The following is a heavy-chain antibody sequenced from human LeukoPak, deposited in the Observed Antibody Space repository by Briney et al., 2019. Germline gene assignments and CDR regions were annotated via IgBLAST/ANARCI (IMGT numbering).Heavy chain of an antibody. CDR3: AGGGGFRYRGVYYYYYGMDV. V-gene: IGHV3-48*03. CDR1: GFTFSSYE. Sequence: GGSLRLSCAASGFTFSSYEMNWVRQAPGKGLEWVSYISSSGSTIYYADSVKGRFTISRDNAKNSLYLQMNSLRAEDTAVYYCAGGGGFRYRGVYYYYYGMDVWGQGTTVTVSS. CDR2: ISSSGSTI. J-gene: IGHJ6*02. D-gene: IGHD1-26*01.